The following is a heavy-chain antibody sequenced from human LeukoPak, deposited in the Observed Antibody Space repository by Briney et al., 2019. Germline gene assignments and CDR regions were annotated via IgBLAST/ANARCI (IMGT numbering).Heavy chain of an antibody. Sequence: PSVTLSLTCTVSGGSISRHSWSWIWQPPGKRLEWIGYMFNSGRTNYNPSLKSRVTISVDTSKNPFALKLSSVTAADTAVYYCARGLPTYYDILTGYPPPWFDPWGQGTLVTVSS. CDR2: MFNSGRT. D-gene: IGHD3-9*01. CDR3: ARGLPTYYDILTGYPPPWFDP. J-gene: IGHJ5*02. CDR1: GGSISRHS. V-gene: IGHV4-59*11.